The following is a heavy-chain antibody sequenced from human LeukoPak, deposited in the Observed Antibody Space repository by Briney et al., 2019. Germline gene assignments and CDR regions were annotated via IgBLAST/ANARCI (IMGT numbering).Heavy chain of an antibody. J-gene: IGHJ4*02. Sequence: VRXAPGKGLEWVAVISYDGSNKYYADSVKGRFTISRDNSKNTLYLQMNSLRAEDTAVYYCATRYGSGSDYWGQGTLVTVSS. V-gene: IGHV3-30*04. D-gene: IGHD3-10*01. CDR3: ATRYGSGSDY. CDR2: ISYDGSNK.